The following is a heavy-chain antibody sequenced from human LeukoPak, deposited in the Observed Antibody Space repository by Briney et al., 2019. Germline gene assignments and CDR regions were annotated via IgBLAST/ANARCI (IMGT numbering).Heavy chain of an antibody. CDR3: ARERRGDDAFDI. J-gene: IGHJ3*02. D-gene: IGHD3-16*01. CDR2: ISTNGGRT. V-gene: IGHV3-64*01. Sequence: GGSLRLSCAASGFTFSSYAMHWVRQVPGKGLEYVSTISTNGGRTYYANSVKGRFTISRDNSKTTVYLQMGSLRAEDMAVYYCARERRGDDAFDIWGQGTMVTVSS. CDR1: GFTFSSYA.